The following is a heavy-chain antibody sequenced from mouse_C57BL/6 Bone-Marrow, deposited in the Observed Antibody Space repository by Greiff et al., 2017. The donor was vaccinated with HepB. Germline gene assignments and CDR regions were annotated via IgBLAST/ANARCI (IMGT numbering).Heavy chain of an antibody. V-gene: IGHV1-5*01. D-gene: IGHD1-1*01. CDR3: TTTVVASYYYAMDY. CDR1: GYTFTSYW. J-gene: IGHJ4*01. CDR2: IYPGNSDT. Sequence: VQLQQSGTVLARPGASVKMSCKTSGYTFTSYWMHWVKQRPGQGLEWIGAIYPGNSDTSYNQKFKGKAKLTAVTSASTAYMELSSLTNEDSAVYYCTTTVVASYYYAMDYWGQGTSVTVSS.